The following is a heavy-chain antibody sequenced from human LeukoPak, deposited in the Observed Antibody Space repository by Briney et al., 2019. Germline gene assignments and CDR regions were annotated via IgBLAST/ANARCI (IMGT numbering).Heavy chain of an antibody. CDR1: GGSISSSSYY. J-gene: IGHJ5*02. CDR2: IYYSGST. CDR3: ARRGYCSSTSCYEYWFDP. V-gene: IGHV4-39*01. Sequence: PSETLSLTCTVSGGSISSSSYYWGWIRQPPGKGLEWIGSIYYSGSTYYNPSHKSRVTISVDTSKNQFSLKLSSVTATDTAVYYCARRGYCSSTSCYEYWFDPWGQGTLVTVSS. D-gene: IGHD2-2*01.